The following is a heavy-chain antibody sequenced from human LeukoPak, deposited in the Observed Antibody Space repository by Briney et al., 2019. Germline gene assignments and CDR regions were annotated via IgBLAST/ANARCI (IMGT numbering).Heavy chain of an antibody. D-gene: IGHD2-2*02. J-gene: IGHJ4*02. Sequence: ASVKVSCKASGYTFTGYYMHWVRQAPGQGLEWMGRINPNSGGTNYAQKFQGRVTMTRDTSISTAYMELSRLRSDDTAVYYCARTRRYCSSTSCHIFDYWGQGTLVTVSS. V-gene: IGHV1-2*06. CDR1: GYTFTGYY. CDR3: ARTRRYCSSTSCHIFDY. CDR2: INPNSGGT.